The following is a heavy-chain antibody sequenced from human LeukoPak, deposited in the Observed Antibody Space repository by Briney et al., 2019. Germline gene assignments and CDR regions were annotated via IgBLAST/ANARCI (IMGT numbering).Heavy chain of an antibody. V-gene: IGHV1-69*06. Sequence: SVEVSCKASGGTFSSYAISWVRQAPGQGLEWMGGIIPIFGTANYAQKFQGRVTITADKSTSTAYMELRSLRSDDTAVYYCARLVGARPFDYWGQGTLVTVSS. J-gene: IGHJ4*02. CDR1: GGTFSSYA. D-gene: IGHD1-26*01. CDR3: ARLVGARPFDY. CDR2: IIPIFGTA.